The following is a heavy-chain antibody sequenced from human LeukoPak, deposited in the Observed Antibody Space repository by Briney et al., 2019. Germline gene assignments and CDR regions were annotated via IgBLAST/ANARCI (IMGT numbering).Heavy chain of an antibody. CDR3: ARGRRVDY. CDR2: INHSVST. J-gene: IGHJ4*02. V-gene: IGHV4-34*01. CDR1: GASFSGYR. Sequence: SESLSLTCAVYGASFSGYRGGWIRPPPGKGLEWIREINHSVSTNYNPSLKSRVTISVDTSKNQFSLKLSSVTAADTAVYYCARGRRVDYWGQGTLVTVSS. D-gene: IGHD3-10*01.